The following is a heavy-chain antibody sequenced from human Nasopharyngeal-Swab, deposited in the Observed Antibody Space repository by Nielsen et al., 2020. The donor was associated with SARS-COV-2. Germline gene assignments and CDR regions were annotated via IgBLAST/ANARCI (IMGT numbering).Heavy chain of an antibody. CDR3: ARYIIAARPLYYYYGMDV. CDR2: ISSSSAYI. Sequence: GGSLRLSCAASGFTFNTYSMNWVRQAPGKGLEWVSSISSSSAYIYYADSVKGRFTISRDNAKNSLYLQMNSLRVEDTAAYYCARYIIAARPLYYYYGMDVWGQGTTVTVSS. J-gene: IGHJ6*02. CDR1: GFTFNTYS. D-gene: IGHD6-6*01. V-gene: IGHV3-21*01.